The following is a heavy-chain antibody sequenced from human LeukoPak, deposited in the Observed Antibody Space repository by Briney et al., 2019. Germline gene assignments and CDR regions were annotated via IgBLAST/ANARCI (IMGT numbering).Heavy chain of an antibody. V-gene: IGHV4-39*01. CDR1: GGFINSNSHH. J-gene: IGHJ6*02. D-gene: IGHD3-16*01. CDR3: ARRVRLWTNYLYYVGTDV. Sequence: PSETLSLTCTASGGFINSNSHHWGWIRQPPGKGLEWIGSMSYKGYTSYNPSLKSRLTISVDTSKNKFSLKVRSVTAADSAVYDVARRVRLWTNYLYYVGTDVWG. CDR2: MSYKGYT.